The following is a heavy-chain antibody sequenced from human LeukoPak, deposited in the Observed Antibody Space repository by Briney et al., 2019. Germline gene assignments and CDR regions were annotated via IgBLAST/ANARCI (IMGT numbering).Heavy chain of an antibody. J-gene: IGHJ4*02. CDR3: AKRYSSSDFDY. V-gene: IGHV3-23*01. CDR1: GFTFSDAW. D-gene: IGHD6-13*01. CDR2: ISGSGGST. Sequence: GGSLRLSCAASGFTFSDAWISWVRQAPGKGLEWVSAISGSGGSTYYADSVKGRFTISRDNSKNTLYLQMNSLRAEDTAVYYCAKRYSSSDFDYWGQGTLVTVSS.